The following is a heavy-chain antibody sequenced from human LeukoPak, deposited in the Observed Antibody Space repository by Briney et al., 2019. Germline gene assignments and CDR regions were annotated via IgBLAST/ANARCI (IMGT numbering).Heavy chain of an antibody. CDR3: ARHYDFWSGYYYSAGAFDY. J-gene: IGHJ4*02. D-gene: IGHD3-3*01. Sequence: PSETLSLTCTVSGGSISSYYWSWIRQPPGKGLEWIGYIYYSGSTNYNPSLTSRATISVDSSKNQFSLKLSSVTAADTAVYYCARHYDFWSGYYYSAGAFDYWGQGTLVTVSS. CDR2: IYYSGST. V-gene: IGHV4-59*08. CDR1: GGSISSYY.